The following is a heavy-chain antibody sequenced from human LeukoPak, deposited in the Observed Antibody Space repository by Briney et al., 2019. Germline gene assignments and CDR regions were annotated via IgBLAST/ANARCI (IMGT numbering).Heavy chain of an antibody. D-gene: IGHD3-9*01. J-gene: IGHJ4*02. CDR1: GFTFSSYS. CDR3: ARGRRYFDWLLSEAKYYFDY. Sequence: GSLRLSCAASGFTFSSYSMNWDRQAPGKGLEWIGEINHSGSTNYNPSLKSRVTISVDTSKNQFSLKLSSVTAADTAVYYCARGRRYFDWLLSEAKYYFDYWGQGTLVTVSS. CDR2: INHSGST. V-gene: IGHV4-34*01.